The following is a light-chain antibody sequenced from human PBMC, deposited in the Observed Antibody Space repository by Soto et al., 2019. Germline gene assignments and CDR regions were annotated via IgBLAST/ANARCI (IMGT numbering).Light chain of an antibody. Sequence: IVLTQSPGTLSLSPGERATLSCRASQTVSNNYLAWYQQKPGQAPRPLIYGASSRATGTQDRFSGSGSGTDFTLTISRLEPEDFAVYYCQQYGSSALTFGGGTKVDI. J-gene: IGKJ4*01. CDR1: QTVSNNY. CDR2: GAS. CDR3: QQYGSSALT. V-gene: IGKV3-20*01.